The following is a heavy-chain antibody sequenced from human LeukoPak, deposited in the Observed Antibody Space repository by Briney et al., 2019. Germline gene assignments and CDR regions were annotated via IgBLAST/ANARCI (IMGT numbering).Heavy chain of an antibody. Sequence: TLSLTCAVSGGSISSGGYSWSWIRQPPGKGLEWIGYIYHSGSTYYNPSLKSRVTISVDTSKNQFSLKLSSVTAADTAVYYCAREKSDILTGYYYGMDVWGQGTTVTVSS. D-gene: IGHD3-9*01. CDR2: IYHSGST. J-gene: IGHJ6*02. CDR1: GGSISSGGYS. V-gene: IGHV4-30-2*02. CDR3: AREKSDILTGYYYGMDV.